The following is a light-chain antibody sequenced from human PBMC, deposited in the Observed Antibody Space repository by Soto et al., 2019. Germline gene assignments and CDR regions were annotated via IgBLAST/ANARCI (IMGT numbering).Light chain of an antibody. J-gene: IGLJ2*01. Sequence: QSVLTQPPSVSGAPGQRVTISCTGSSSNIGAGYDVHWYQQLPGTAPKLLIYGNSNRPSGVPDRFSGSKSGTSASLAITGLQAEDEADYYCHSYDSSLSGVVFGGGTKVTV. CDR2: GNS. CDR1: SSNIGAGYD. CDR3: HSYDSSLSGVV. V-gene: IGLV1-40*01.